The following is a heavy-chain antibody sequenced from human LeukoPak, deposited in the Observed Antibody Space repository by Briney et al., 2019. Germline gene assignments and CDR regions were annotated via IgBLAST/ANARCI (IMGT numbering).Heavy chain of an antibody. CDR1: GFTFSSHG. Sequence: GGSLRLSCAAAGFTFSSHGMHWVRQAPGKGLEWVAFIRYDGSNKYYADSVKGRFTISRDNSKNTLYLQMNSLRAEDTAVYYCAKAGYGVDSSGYPDYWGQGTLVTVSS. J-gene: IGHJ4*02. CDR2: IRYDGSNK. D-gene: IGHD3-22*01. CDR3: AKAGYGVDSSGYPDY. V-gene: IGHV3-30*02.